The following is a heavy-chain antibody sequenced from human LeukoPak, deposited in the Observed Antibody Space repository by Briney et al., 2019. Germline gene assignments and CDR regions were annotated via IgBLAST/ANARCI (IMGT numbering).Heavy chain of an antibody. V-gene: IGHV4-59*01. J-gene: IGHJ5*02. CDR1: GGSISSYY. CDR2: IYYSGST. Sequence: SETLSLTCTVSGGSISSYYWSWIRQPPGKGLEWIGYIYYSGSTNYNPSLKSRVTISVDTSKNQFSLKLSSVTVADTAVYYCARDPRSGWFDPWGQGTLVTVSS. D-gene: IGHD3-3*01. CDR3: ARDPRSGWFDP.